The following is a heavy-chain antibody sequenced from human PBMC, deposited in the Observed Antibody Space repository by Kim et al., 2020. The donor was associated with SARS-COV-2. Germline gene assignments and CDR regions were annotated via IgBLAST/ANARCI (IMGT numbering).Heavy chain of an antibody. V-gene: IGHV1-69*04. J-gene: IGHJ3*01. D-gene: IGHD6-13*01. CDR3: ATRIAAAGIYVGGW. CDR1: GGTFSSYA. Sequence: SVKVSCKASGGTFSSYAISWVRQAPGQGLEWMGRIIPILGIANYAQKFQGRVTITADKSTSTAYMELSSLRSEDTAVYYCATRIAAAGIYVGGWWGQGTMVTVSS. CDR2: IIPILGIA.